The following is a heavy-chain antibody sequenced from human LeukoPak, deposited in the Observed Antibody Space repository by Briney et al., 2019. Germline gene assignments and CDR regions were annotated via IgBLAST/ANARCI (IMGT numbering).Heavy chain of an antibody. D-gene: IGHD3-10*01. Sequence: ASVKVSCKASGSFSSHYIHWIRQAPGHGPEWLGWITPKSGDTNYGQNFQDRVTMTRDTFITTVYMELTSLASHDTALYYCARGASGTLRSFDWLTQEPLDFWGQGTLVTVSS. V-gene: IGHV1-2*02. CDR2: ITPKSGDT. J-gene: IGHJ4*02. CDR3: ARGASGTLRSFDWLTQEPLDF. CDR1: GSFSSHY.